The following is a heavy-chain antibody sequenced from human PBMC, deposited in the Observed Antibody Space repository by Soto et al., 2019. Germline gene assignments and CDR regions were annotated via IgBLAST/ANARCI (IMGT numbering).Heavy chain of an antibody. J-gene: IGHJ6*02. CDR2: INWNGGST. CDR3: ARVAVSCNPYYYGMDV. Sequence: GGSLRLSCAASGFTFDDYGMSWVRQAPGKGLEWVSGINWNGGSTGYADSVKGRFTISRDNAKNSLYLQMNSLRAEDTALYYCARVAVSCNPYYYGMDVSGQGTTVTVSS. D-gene: IGHD6-19*01. CDR1: GFTFDDYG. V-gene: IGHV3-20*04.